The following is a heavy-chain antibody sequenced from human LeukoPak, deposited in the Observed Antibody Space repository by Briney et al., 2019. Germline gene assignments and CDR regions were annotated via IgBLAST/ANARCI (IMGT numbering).Heavy chain of an antibody. D-gene: IGHD6-19*01. Sequence: SSETLSLTCADSGGSISSYYWSWIRQPPGKGLEWIGYIYYSGSTNYNPSLKSRVTISVDTSKNQSSLKLSSVTAADTAVYYCARQWPTYYYGMDVWGQGTTVTVSS. CDR2: IYYSGST. CDR1: GGSISSYY. V-gene: IGHV4-59*01. J-gene: IGHJ6*02. CDR3: ARQWPTYYYGMDV.